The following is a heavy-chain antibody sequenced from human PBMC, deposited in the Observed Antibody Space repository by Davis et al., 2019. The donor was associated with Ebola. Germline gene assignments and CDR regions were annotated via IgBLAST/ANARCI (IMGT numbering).Heavy chain of an antibody. J-gene: IGHJ6*02. CDR2: ISSSSSTI. V-gene: IGHV3-48*02. CDR3: ARDQGITIFGVVKVTGGNYGMDV. D-gene: IGHD3-3*01. CDR1: GFTFSSYS. Sequence: PGGSLRLSCAASGFTFSSYSMNWVRQAPGKGLEWVSYISSSSSTIYYADSVKGRFTISRDNAKNSLYLQMNSLRDEDTAVYYCARDQGITIFGVVKVTGGNYGMDVWGQGTTVTVSS.